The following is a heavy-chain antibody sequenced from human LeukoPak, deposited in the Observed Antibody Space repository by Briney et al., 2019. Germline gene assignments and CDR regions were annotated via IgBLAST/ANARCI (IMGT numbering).Heavy chain of an antibody. V-gene: IGHV4-59*08. CDR2: IHNSGRT. CDR1: GGSVSSYY. D-gene: IGHD1-14*01. CDR3: ARHGTISSESYFDY. Sequence: PSETLSLTRSVSGGSVSSYYWSWIRQSPGKGLEWIGYIHNSGRTNYNPSLKSRVAGFVDTSKNQVSLRLSSVTAADTAVYYCARHGTISSESYFDYWGQGALVTVSS. J-gene: IGHJ4*02.